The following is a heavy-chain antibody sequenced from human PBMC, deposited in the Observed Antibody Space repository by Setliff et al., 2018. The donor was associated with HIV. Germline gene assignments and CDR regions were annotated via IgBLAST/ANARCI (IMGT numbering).Heavy chain of an antibody. D-gene: IGHD6-6*01. Sequence: PSETLSLTCTVSGGSISSYYWSWIRQPAGKGLEWIGRIYTSGSTNYNPSLKSRVTMSVDTSKNQFSLKLSSVTAADTAVYYCASEAWTSYRSSSGYYYYYMDVWGKGTTVTVS. CDR2: IYTSGST. CDR1: GGSISSYY. CDR3: ASEAWTSYRSSSGYYYYYMDV. J-gene: IGHJ6*03. V-gene: IGHV4-4*07.